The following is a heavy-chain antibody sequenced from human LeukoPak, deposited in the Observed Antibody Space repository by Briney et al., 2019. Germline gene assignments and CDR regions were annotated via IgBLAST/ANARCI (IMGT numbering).Heavy chain of an antibody. CDR1: GFSFSSFA. J-gene: IGHJ6*03. CDR3: ARDSSGWVPYYYYYMDV. Sequence: GGSLRLSCAASGFSFSSFAMSWVRQAPGKGLKWVSAISGSGSSTYYADSVKGRFTISRDNAKNTLYLQMNSLRAEDAGVYYCARDSSGWVPYYYYYMDVWGKGTTVTVSS. V-gene: IGHV3-23*01. D-gene: IGHD6-19*01. CDR2: ISGSGSST.